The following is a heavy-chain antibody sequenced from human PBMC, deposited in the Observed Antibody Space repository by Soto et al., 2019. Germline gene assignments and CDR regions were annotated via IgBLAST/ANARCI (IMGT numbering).Heavy chain of an antibody. CDR1: GGSISSNSNR. V-gene: IGHV4-31*03. Sequence: QVQLQESGPGLVKPSQTLSLTCSVSGGSISSNSNRWSWIRQHPGKGLEWIGYISNSGATYYNPSLKRRVAISADASNNQFSLNLNSVTAADTAVYYCARGSLNAVWYFDLWGRGTQVTVSS. CDR2: ISNSGAT. J-gene: IGHJ2*01. CDR3: ARGSLNAVWYFDL. D-gene: IGHD2-8*01.